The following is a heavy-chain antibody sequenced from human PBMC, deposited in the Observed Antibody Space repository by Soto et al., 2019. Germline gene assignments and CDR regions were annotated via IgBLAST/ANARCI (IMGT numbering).Heavy chain of an antibody. V-gene: IGHV3-23*01. Sequence: EVQLLESGGGLVQPGGSLRLSCAASGFTFSSYAMSWVRQAPGKVLEWVSAISRSGGSTYYADYVKGRFTISRDNSKNTLYLQMNSLRAEHTAVYYCAKKQLEGAGYYYYGMDVWGQGTTVTVSS. D-gene: IGHD3-10*01. CDR2: ISRSGGST. J-gene: IGHJ6*02. CDR3: AKKQLEGAGYYYYGMDV. CDR1: GFTFSSYA.